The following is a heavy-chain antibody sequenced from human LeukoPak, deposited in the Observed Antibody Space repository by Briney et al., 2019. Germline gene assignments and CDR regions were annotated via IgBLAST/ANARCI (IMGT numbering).Heavy chain of an antibody. CDR3: ARVLPNYNYYYYMDV. J-gene: IGHJ6*03. CDR1: GGSISSSSYY. V-gene: IGHV4-39*07. Sequence: SETLSLTCTVSGGSISSSSYYWGWIRQPPGKGLEWIGSIYYSGSTYYNPSLKSRVTISVDTSKNQFSLKLSSVTAADTAVYYCARVLPNYNYYYYMDVWGKGTTVTVSS. CDR2: IYYSGST. D-gene: IGHD1-7*01.